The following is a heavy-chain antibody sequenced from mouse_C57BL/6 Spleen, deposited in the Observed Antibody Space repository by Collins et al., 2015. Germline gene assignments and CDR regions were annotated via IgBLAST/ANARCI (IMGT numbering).Heavy chain of an antibody. V-gene: IGHV8-12*01. D-gene: IGHD2-3*01. CDR2: IYWDDDK. J-gene: IGHJ2*01. CDR1: GFSLSTSGMG. CDR3: ARSVYDGYLDY. Sequence: QVTLKESGPGILQSSQTLSLTCSFSGFSLSTSGMGVSWIRQPSGKDLEWLAHIYWDDDKRYNPSLKSRLTISKDTSRNQVFLKITSVDTADTATYYCARSVYDGYLDYWGQGTTLTVSS.